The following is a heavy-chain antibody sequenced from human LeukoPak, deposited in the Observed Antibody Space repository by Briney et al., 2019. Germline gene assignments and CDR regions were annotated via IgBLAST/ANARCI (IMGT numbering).Heavy chain of an antibody. CDR1: GFTVSSNY. CDR3: ARVMRIRINLYYYYYMDV. J-gene: IGHJ6*03. V-gene: IGHV3-20*04. D-gene: IGHD2/OR15-2a*01. CDR2: INWNGGST. Sequence: GGSLRLSCAASGFTVSSNYMSWVRQAPGKGLEWVSGINWNGGSTGYADSVKGRFTISRDNAKNSLYLQMNSLRAEDTALYYCARVMRIRINLYYYYYMDVWGKGTTVTVSS.